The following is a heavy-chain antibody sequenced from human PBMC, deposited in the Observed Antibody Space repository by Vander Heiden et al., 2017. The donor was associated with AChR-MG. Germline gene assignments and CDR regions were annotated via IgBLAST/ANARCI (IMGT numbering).Heavy chain of an antibody. Sequence: EVQLVESGGGLVQPGGSLRLSCAASGFTFSSYSMNWVRQAPGKGLEWVSYISSSSSTIYYADSVKGRLTISRDNAKNSLYLQMNSLRAEDTAVYYCARVTGAYYYDSSGYYFDYWGQGTLVTVSS. CDR1: GFTFSSYS. D-gene: IGHD3-22*01. CDR3: ARVTGAYYYDSSGYYFDY. V-gene: IGHV3-48*01. CDR2: ISSSSSTI. J-gene: IGHJ4*02.